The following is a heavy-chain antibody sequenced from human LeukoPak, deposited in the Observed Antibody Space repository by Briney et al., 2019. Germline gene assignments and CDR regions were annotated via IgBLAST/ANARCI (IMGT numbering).Heavy chain of an antibody. CDR2: NYYSGST. D-gene: IGHD3-22*01. CDR3: ARDMSYDTSYYYYGMDV. V-gene: IGHV4-31*03. Sequence: PSQTLSLPCTVSGGSLRSGGYYWSWIRQHPGKGLEWIGSNYYSGSTYYNPSLKSRVTISVDTSKNQVSLKLSSVTAADTAVYYCARDMSYDTSYYYYGMDVWGQGTTVTVSS. J-gene: IGHJ6*02. CDR1: GGSLRSGGYY.